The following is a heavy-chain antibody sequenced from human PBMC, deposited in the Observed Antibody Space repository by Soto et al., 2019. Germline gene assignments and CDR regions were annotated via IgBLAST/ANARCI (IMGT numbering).Heavy chain of an antibody. CDR1: GYTFTSYY. Sequence: QVQLVQSGAEVKKPGASVKVSCKASGYTFTSYYIHWVRQAPGQGLEWMGIINPSGGSTSYAQKFQGRVTMTRDTSTTTVYMELSSLRSEDTAVYYCARGSVAGRRFDYWGQGTLVTVSS. V-gene: IGHV1-46*01. D-gene: IGHD6-19*01. CDR2: INPSGGST. J-gene: IGHJ4*02. CDR3: ARGSVAGRRFDY.